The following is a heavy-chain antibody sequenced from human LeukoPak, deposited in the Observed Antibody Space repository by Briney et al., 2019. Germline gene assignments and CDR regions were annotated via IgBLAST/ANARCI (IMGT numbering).Heavy chain of an antibody. CDR3: GRQGYTASYYFLDY. D-gene: IGHD1-26*01. CDR2: IYTTGTT. J-gene: IGHJ4*02. V-gene: IGHV4-4*07. Sequence: SETLSLTCTVSSGSISSYYWGWVRQPPGKGLEWIGRIYTTGTTHYNPSLKSRVTMSVDTSTNQFSLNLRSMTAADTAVYYCGRQGYTASYYFLDYWSQGTLATVS. CDR1: SGSISSYY.